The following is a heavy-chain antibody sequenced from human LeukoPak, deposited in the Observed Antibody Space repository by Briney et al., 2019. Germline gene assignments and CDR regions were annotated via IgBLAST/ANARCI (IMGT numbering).Heavy chain of an antibody. Sequence: SVKVSCKASGGNFRRNAISWVRQAPGQGLEWMGGLTPIFETPNYAQRLKGRVTITADEPTSTAYMELSSLRSDDTAVYYCAIEHYYDGSGYTHFDSWGQGTLVTVSS. CDR3: AIEHYYDGSGYTHFDS. J-gene: IGHJ4*02. CDR2: LTPIFETP. CDR1: GGNFRRNA. V-gene: IGHV1-69*13. D-gene: IGHD3-22*01.